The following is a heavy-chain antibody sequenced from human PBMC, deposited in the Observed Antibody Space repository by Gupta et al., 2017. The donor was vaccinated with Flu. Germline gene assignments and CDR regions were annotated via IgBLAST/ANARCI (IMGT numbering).Heavy chain of an antibody. CDR1: AYLSGSY. CDR2: IESSGGT. V-gene: IGHV4-34*01. J-gene: IGHJ5*02. D-gene: IGHD3-10*01. CDR3: TRRGGCTVGHNCFDP. Sequence: AYLSGSYWSWIRQPPGKGSEWLVEIESSGGTNYNPPLKSRVTMSVDTSTNQFSLNLYSVTAADTAICCCTRRGGCTVGHNCFDPWGKGTL.